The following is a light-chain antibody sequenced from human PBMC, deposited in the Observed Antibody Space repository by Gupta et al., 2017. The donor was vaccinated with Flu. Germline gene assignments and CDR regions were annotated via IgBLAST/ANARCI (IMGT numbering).Light chain of an antibody. Sequence: SVFTHPPSVSAAPGQKVTISCSGSSSNIGGHYVSWYQQVPGTAPKLLIYEDDKRPSGIPDRFSAPKSGTSATLGITGLQTGDEAEYYGGTWDSSLSAGGFGGGTKLTVL. J-gene: IGLJ3*02. CDR2: EDD. CDR1: SSNIGGHY. V-gene: IGLV1-51*02. CDR3: GTWDSSLSAGG.